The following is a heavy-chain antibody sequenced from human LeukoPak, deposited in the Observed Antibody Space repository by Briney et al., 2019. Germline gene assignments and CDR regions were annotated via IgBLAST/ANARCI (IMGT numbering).Heavy chain of an antibody. J-gene: IGHJ4*02. D-gene: IGHD5-18*01. V-gene: IGHV4-59*13. CDR2: VYHTGST. CDR3: TRLPPFTAFFDL. Sequence: WETLSLTCSVSGASITSYYWTWIRQFPGKGLEWIGYVYHTGSTNYNPSLRSRVTISIDTSKSQFSLNLNSVTAADTAIYYCTRLPPFTAFFDLWGPGILVSVSS. CDR1: GASITSYY.